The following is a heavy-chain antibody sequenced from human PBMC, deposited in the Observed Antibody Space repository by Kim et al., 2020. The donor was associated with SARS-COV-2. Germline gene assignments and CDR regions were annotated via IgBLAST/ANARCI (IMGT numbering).Heavy chain of an antibody. D-gene: IGHD2-15*01. J-gene: IGHJ4*02. Sequence: PSLKSRVTISVDTSKNQFSLKLSSVTAADTAVYYCARGPHCSGGSCYHDYWGQGTLVTVSS. CDR3: ARGPHCSGGSCYHDY. V-gene: IGHV4-34*01.